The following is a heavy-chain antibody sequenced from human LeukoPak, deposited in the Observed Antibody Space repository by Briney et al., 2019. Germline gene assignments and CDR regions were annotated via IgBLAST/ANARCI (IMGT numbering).Heavy chain of an antibody. D-gene: IGHD3-10*01. CDR1: GYTFTGYY. CDR2: INPKRGGT. V-gene: IGHV1-2*04. CDR3: ARGTVLLWFGELFQIDY. J-gene: IGHJ4*02. Sequence: ASVKVSCKASGYTFTGYYMHWVRQAPGQGLEWMGWINPKRGGTKYAQKFQGWVTMTRDTSISTAYMELSRLRSDDTAVYYCARGTVLLWFGELFQIDYWGQGTLVTVSS.